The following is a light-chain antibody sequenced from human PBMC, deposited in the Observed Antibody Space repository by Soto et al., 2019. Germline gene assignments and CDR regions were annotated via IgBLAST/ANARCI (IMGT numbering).Light chain of an antibody. J-gene: IGKJ4*01. V-gene: IGKV1-12*01. CDR2: AAS. CDR1: QGITSW. CDR3: QQISSFPLT. Sequence: DIQMTQSPSSVSASVGDRVTITCRASQGITSWLAWYQQKPGRAPKLLIHAASSLQGGVPSRFSGSGSGRGFSRRISHLQPEDFATYWCQQISSFPLTVGGDPKVEIK.